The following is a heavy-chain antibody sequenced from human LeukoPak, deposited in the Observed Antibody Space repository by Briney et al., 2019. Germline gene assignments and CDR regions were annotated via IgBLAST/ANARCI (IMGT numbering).Heavy chain of an antibody. D-gene: IGHD1-26*01. CDR2: INHSGST. Sequence: PSETLSLTCTVSGGSISSYYWSWIRQPPGKGLEWIGEINHSGSTNYNPSLKSRVTISVDTSKNQFSLKLSSVTAADTAVYYCAREGQWDDAFDIWGQGTMVTVSS. CDR3: AREGQWDDAFDI. J-gene: IGHJ3*02. V-gene: IGHV4-34*01. CDR1: GGSISSYY.